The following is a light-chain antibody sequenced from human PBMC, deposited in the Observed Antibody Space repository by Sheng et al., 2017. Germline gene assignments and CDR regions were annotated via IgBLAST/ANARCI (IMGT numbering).Light chain of an antibody. J-gene: IGKJ4*01. V-gene: IGKV1D-8*02. Sequence: AIWVTQSPSLLSASTGDRVTISCRVSQAINTNLAWYRQKPGKAPELLISAATTLQTGVPSRFSGSGSGTDFTLTISCLQSEDFATYYCQQYYSLPLTFGGGTKVEIK. CDR2: AAT. CDR1: QAINTN. CDR3: QQYYSLPLT.